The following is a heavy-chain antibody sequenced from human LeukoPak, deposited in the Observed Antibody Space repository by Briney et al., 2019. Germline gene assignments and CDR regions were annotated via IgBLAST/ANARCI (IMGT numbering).Heavy chain of an antibody. Sequence: PGGSLRLSCAASGFTFSTYGMHWVRQAPGKGLEWVAVIWYDGSNKYYADSVKGRFTISRDNSKNTLYLQMNSLRAEDTAVYYCASCVAVPGLPDYWGQGTLVTVSS. V-gene: IGHV3-33*01. D-gene: IGHD6-19*01. CDR3: ASCVAVPGLPDY. CDR1: GFTFSTYG. CDR2: IWYDGSNK. J-gene: IGHJ4*02.